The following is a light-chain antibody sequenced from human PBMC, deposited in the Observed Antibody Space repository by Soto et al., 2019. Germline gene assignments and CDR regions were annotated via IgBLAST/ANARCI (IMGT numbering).Light chain of an antibody. V-gene: IGKV4-1*01. Sequence: DIVMTQSPDSLAVSLGERATINCKSSQSVLYSSNNKNYIVWYQQKPGQPPKLLLYWASTREPGVPDRFRGSGSGTDFTLTIRSLQAEDVAVYYCQQYYSTPLTLGGGTKVDIK. CDR3: QQYYSTPLT. CDR2: WAS. CDR1: QSVLYSSNNKNY. J-gene: IGKJ4*01.